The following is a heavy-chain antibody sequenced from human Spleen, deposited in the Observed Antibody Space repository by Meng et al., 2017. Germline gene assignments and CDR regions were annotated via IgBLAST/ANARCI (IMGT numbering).Heavy chain of an antibody. V-gene: IGHV4-34*01. D-gene: IGHD2-15*01. CDR3: ARRPPTSQAGGILFSDV. J-gene: IGHJ6*02. CDR1: GGSFSGYY. Sequence: SQTRSLTGAVYGGSFSGYYWSWIRQPPGKGLEWIGEINHSGSTNYNPSLKSRVTISVDTSKNQFSLKLSSVTAADTAVYYCARRPPTSQAGGILFSDVWGQGTTVTVSS. CDR2: INHSGST.